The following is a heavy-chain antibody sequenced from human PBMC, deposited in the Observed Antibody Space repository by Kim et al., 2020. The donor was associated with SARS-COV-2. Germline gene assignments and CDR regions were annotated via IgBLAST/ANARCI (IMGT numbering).Heavy chain of an antibody. J-gene: IGHJ4*02. Sequence: GSEKYYVDSVKGRFTISRDNAKNSLYLQMNSLRAEDTAVYYCATYGGYVYWGQGTLVTVSS. D-gene: IGHD5-12*01. V-gene: IGHV3-7*01. CDR2: GSEK. CDR3: ATYGGYVY.